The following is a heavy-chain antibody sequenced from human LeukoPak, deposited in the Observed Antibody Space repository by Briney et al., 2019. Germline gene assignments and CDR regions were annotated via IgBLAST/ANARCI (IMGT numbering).Heavy chain of an antibody. CDR2: INAGSGDT. CDR3: ARKIRGEQHPFDC. D-gene: IGHD3-16*01. J-gene: IGHJ4*02. Sequence: GASVKVSCKASGYTFTTCPIHWVRQAPGQRLEWMGWINAGSGDTKYSQSFQGRVTIDMDTSASTAYMELNSLALEDTAIYYCARKIRGEQHPFDCWGQGALVTVSS. CDR1: GYTFTTCP. V-gene: IGHV1-3*01.